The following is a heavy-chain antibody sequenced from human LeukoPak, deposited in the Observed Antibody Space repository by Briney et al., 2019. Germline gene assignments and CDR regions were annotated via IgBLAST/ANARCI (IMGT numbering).Heavy chain of an antibody. Sequence: GGSLRLSCAASGFTFDDYGMSWVRQAPGKGLEWVSGINWNGGSTGYADSVKGRFTISRDNAKNSLYLQMNSLRAEDTALYYCARGLWFGELLQFDYWGQGTLVTVSS. CDR1: GFTFDDYG. CDR3: ARGLWFGELLQFDY. V-gene: IGHV3-20*04. CDR2: INWNGGST. J-gene: IGHJ4*02. D-gene: IGHD3-10*01.